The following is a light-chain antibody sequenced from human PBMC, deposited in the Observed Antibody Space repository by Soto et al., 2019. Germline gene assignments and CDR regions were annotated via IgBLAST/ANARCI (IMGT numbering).Light chain of an antibody. J-gene: IGLJ1*01. CDR1: SNDVGAYDL. CDR2: EDS. Sequence: QSALTQPASVSGSPGQSITISCTGTSNDVGAYDLVSWYKHHPGKAPKCIIYEDSKRPSGVSNRFSGSKSGNTASLTISGFQAGDEGYYYCCSYAGSRTLVVFGTGTKVTVL. CDR3: CSYAGSRTLVV. V-gene: IGLV2-23*01.